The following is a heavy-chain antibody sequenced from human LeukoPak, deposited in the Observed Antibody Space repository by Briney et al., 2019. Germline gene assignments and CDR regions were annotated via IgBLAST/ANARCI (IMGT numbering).Heavy chain of an antibody. CDR1: GYTFTSYG. Sequence: ASVKVPCKASGYTFTSYGISWVRQAPGQGLEWMGWISAYNGNTNYAQKLQGRVTMTTDTSTSTAYMELRSLRSDDTAVYYCARGKDLWGYCSGGSCYCFDYWGQGTLVTVSS. J-gene: IGHJ4*02. CDR3: ARGKDLWGYCSGGSCYCFDY. CDR2: ISAYNGNT. D-gene: IGHD2-15*01. V-gene: IGHV1-18*01.